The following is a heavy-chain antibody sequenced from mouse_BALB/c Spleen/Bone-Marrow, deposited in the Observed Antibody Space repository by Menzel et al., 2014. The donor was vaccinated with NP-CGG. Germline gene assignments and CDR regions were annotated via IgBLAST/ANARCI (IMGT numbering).Heavy chain of an antibody. CDR3: ARDYGPFDY. V-gene: IGHV14-3*02. CDR1: GFNIKDIY. D-gene: IGHD1-2*01. J-gene: IGHJ2*01. Sequence: EVMLVESGAELVKPGASVKLSCTASGFNIKDIYMHWVKQRPEQGLEWIGRIDPAYGDTKYDPKFQGKATITADTSSNTAYLQLSSLTSEDTAVYYCARDYGPFDYWGQGTTLTVSS. CDR2: IDPAYGDT.